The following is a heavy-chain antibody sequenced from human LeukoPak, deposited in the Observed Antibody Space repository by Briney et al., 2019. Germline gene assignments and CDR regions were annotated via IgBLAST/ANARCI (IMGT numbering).Heavy chain of an antibody. J-gene: IGHJ4*02. CDR1: GGSISSSSYY. V-gene: IGHV4-39*01. CDR2: IYYSGST. Sequence: PSETLSLTCTVSGGSISSSSYYWGWIRQPPGKGLEWIGSIYYSGSTYYNPSLKSRVTISVDTSKNQFSLKLSSVAAADTAVYYCASRDSSGYYWDYWGQGTLVTVSS. D-gene: IGHD3-22*01. CDR3: ASRDSSGYYWDY.